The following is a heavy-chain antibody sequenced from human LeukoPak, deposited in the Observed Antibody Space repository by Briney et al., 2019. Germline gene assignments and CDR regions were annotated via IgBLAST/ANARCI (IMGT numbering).Heavy chain of an antibody. CDR2: ISSSSSYI. J-gene: IGHJ4*02. CDR1: GFIFSSYS. Sequence: GGSLRLSCAASGFIFSSYSMNWVRQAPGKGLEWVSSISSSSSYIYYADSVKGRFTISRDNAKNSLYLQMNSLRAEDTAVYYCAGSEYSYGYVYAYWGQGTLVTVSS. D-gene: IGHD5-18*01. CDR3: AGSEYSYGYVYAY. V-gene: IGHV3-21*01.